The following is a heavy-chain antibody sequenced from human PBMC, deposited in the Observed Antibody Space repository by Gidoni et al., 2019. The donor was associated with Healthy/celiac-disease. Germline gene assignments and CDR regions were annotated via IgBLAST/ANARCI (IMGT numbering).Heavy chain of an antibody. Sequence: QVQLQQWGAGLLKPSETLSLTCAVYGGSFSGYYWSWIRQPPGKGLEWIGEINHSGSTNYNPSLKSRVTISVDTSKNQFSLKLSSVTAADTAVYYCARGLTWAYYYDSSGYPRPKARRGMDVWGQGTTVTVSS. CDR2: INHSGST. CDR1: GGSFSGYY. D-gene: IGHD3-22*01. CDR3: ARGLTWAYYYDSSGYPRPKARRGMDV. V-gene: IGHV4-34*01. J-gene: IGHJ6*02.